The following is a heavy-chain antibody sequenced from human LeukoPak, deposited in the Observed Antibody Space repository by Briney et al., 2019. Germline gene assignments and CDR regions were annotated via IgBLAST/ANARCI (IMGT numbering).Heavy chain of an antibody. J-gene: IGHJ6*02. Sequence: GGSLRLSCAASGFTFSDYYMSWIRQAPGKGLEWVSYISSSGSTIYYADSVKGRFTISRDNAKNSLYLQMNSLRAEDTAVYYCARPYYSGNFYYYGMDVWGQGTTVTVSS. V-gene: IGHV3-11*01. CDR3: ARPYYSGNFYYYGMDV. CDR2: ISSSGSTI. D-gene: IGHD1-26*01. CDR1: GFTFSDYY.